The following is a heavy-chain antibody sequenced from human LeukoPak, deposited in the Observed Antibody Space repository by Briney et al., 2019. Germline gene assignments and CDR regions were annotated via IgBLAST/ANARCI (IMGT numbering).Heavy chain of an antibody. Sequence: GRSLRLSCAASGFTFSSYGMHWVRQAPGKGLEWVSVISGSGSDTDYANSVKGRFIISRDSSKNTLYLQMNSLRAEDTAVYYCAKLPGYYYDSSDYYYFDYWGQGTLVTVSS. V-gene: IGHV3-23*01. CDR1: GFTFSSYG. CDR3: AKLPGYYYDSSDYYYFDY. J-gene: IGHJ4*02. CDR2: ISGSGSDT. D-gene: IGHD3-22*01.